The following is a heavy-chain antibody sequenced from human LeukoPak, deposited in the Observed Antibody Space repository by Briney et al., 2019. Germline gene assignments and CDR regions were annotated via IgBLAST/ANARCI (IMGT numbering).Heavy chain of an antibody. CDR3: ARGGYSTPYYYYGMDV. CDR2: INHSGST. J-gene: IGHJ6*02. D-gene: IGHD6-13*01. CDR1: GGSISSSSYY. V-gene: IGHV4-39*07. Sequence: PSETLSLTCTVSGGSISSSSYYWSWIRQPPGKGLEWIGEINHSGSTNYNPSLKSRVTISVDTSKNQFSLKLSSVTAADTAVYYCARGGYSTPYYYYGMDVWGQGTTVTVSS.